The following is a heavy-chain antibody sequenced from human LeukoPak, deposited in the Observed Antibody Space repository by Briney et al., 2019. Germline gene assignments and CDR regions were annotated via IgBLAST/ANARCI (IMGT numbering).Heavy chain of an antibody. CDR3: ASEVREHKRLSWFDP. Sequence: PSETLSLTCTVSGGSISSSSYYWGWIRQPPGKGLEWIGSIYYSGSTYYNPSLKSRVTISVDTSKNQFSLKLSSVTAADTAVYYCASEVREHKRLSWFDPWGQGTLVTVSS. V-gene: IGHV4-39*01. CDR1: GGSISSSSYY. J-gene: IGHJ5*02. D-gene: IGHD1-26*01. CDR2: IYYSGST.